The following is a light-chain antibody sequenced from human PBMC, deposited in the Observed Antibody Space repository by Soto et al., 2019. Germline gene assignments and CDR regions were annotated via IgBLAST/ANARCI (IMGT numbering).Light chain of an antibody. J-gene: IGKJ4*01. V-gene: IGKV3-11*01. CDR1: QSVSSY. CDR2: DAS. CDR3: QQRRNWLT. Sequence: EIVLTQSPATLSLSPGERATLSCRASQSVSSYLAWYQQKPCQAPRLVIHDASNRATGIPARFSGSGSGTDFTLTISSLEPEDFAVYYCQQRRNWLTFGGGTKVEIK.